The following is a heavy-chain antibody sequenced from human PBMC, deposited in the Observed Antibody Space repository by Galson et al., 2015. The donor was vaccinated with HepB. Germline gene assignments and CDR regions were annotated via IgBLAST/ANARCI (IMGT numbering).Heavy chain of an antibody. CDR1: GFSFSDYS. V-gene: IGHV3-48*01. J-gene: IGHJ3*02. Sequence: SLRLSCAASGFSFSDYSINWVRQAPGKGLEWVSYIPGSLSPIYYADSVKGRFTISRDNSKNMLYLQMNSLRAEDTAVYYCAKDSAAYCGGDCYSLALDIWGQGTMVTVFS. D-gene: IGHD2-21*02. CDR3: AKDSAAYCGGDCYSLALDI. CDR2: IPGSLSPI.